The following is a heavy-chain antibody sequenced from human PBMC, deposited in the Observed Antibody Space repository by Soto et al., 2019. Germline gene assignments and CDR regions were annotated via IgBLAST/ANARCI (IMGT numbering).Heavy chain of an antibody. Sequence: EVQLLESGGGLVQRGGSLRLSCAASGFIFNNYAMTWFRQAPGKGLEWVARVIGRGGSAYYADSVKGRLTISRDNSNNALYLQMTNVRGEDTAVYYCVRRAGGAVVWYYDLWGRGTLVSVFS. CDR2: VIGRGGSA. V-gene: IGHV3-23*01. D-gene: IGHD2-21*01. CDR3: VRRAGGAVVWYYDL. J-gene: IGHJ2*01. CDR1: GFIFNNYA.